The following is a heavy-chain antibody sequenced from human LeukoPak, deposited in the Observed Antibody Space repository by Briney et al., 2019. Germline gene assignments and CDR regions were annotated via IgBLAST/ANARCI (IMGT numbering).Heavy chain of an antibody. Sequence: PGGSLRLSCAASGFTFSSYSMNWVRQAPGKGLEWVSSISSSSSYIYYADSVKGRFTISRDNAKNSLYLQMNSLRAEDTAVYYCARDRRGGYDNTYYFDYWGQGTLVTVSS. V-gene: IGHV3-21*01. D-gene: IGHD5-12*01. CDR3: ARDRRGGYDNTYYFDY. J-gene: IGHJ4*02. CDR2: ISSSSSYI. CDR1: GFTFSSYS.